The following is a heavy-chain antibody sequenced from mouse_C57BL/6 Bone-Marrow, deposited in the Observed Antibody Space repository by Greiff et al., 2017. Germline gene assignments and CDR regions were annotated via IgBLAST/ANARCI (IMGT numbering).Heavy chain of an antibody. Sequence: VQLQQPGAELVKPGASVKLSCKASGYTFTSYWMHWVKQRPGQGLEWIGMIHPNSGTTNYNEKFKSKATLTVDKSSSTAYMQLSSLTSEYSAVXYCEITTVPPWFAYWGQGTLVTVSA. D-gene: IGHD1-1*01. CDR3: EITTVPPWFAY. V-gene: IGHV1-64*01. J-gene: IGHJ3*01. CDR2: IHPNSGTT. CDR1: GYTFTSYW.